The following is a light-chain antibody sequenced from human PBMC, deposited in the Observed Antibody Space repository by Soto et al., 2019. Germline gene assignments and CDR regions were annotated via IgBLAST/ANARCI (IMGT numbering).Light chain of an antibody. CDR2: NTT. CDR1: TGAVTGSYY. J-gene: IGLJ3*02. Sequence: QAVVTQEPSLTVSPGGTVTLTCASSTGAVTGSYYPNWFQQKPGQAPRALIYNTTNKHSWTPARFSGSLLGGKAALTLSGVQPEDEAEYYCLLYYRAPQHWVFGGGTKLTVL. V-gene: IGLV7-43*01. CDR3: LLYYRAPQHWV.